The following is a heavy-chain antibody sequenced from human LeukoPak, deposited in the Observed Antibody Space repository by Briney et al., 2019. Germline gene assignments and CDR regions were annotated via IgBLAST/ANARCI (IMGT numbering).Heavy chain of an antibody. CDR1: EFTFSSYS. CDR3: AKAIDDWFDP. Sequence: GGSLRLSCAASEFTFSSYSMNWVRQAPGKGPEWVSYITNSGNSKSYADSVKGRFTISRDNAKNSLYLQMNSLRAEDTALYYCAKAIDDWFDPWGQGTLVTVSS. CDR2: ITNSGNSK. J-gene: IGHJ5*02. V-gene: IGHV3-48*04.